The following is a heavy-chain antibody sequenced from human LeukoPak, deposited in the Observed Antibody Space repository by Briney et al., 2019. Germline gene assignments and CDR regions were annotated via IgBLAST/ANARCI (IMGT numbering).Heavy chain of an antibody. CDR3: AKNNWNDMPFVDY. J-gene: IGHJ4*02. CDR2: ISGTGVGT. D-gene: IGHD1-20*01. V-gene: IGHV3-23*01. CDR1: GFTFRNSA. Sequence: GGSLRLSCAASGFTFRNSAMSWVRQAPGKGLEWVSTISGTGVGTFYVDSVKGRLTISRDNPKNTLYLQMNSLRAEDTAVYYCAKNNWNDMPFVDYWGQGTLVTVSS.